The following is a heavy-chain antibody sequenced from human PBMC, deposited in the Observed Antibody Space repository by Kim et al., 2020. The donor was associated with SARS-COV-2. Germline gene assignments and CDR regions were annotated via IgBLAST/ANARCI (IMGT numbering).Heavy chain of an antibody. CDR3: ARQIAAAGYYYYYGMDV. CDR2: INPSGGST. J-gene: IGHJ6*02. V-gene: IGHV1-46*01. CDR1: GYTFTSYY. Sequence: ASVKVSCKASGYTFTSYYMHWVRQAPGQGLEWMGIINPSGGSTSYAQKFQGRVTMTRDTSTSTVYMELSSLRSEDTAVYYCARQIAAAGYYYYYGMDVWGQGTTVTVSS. D-gene: IGHD6-13*01.